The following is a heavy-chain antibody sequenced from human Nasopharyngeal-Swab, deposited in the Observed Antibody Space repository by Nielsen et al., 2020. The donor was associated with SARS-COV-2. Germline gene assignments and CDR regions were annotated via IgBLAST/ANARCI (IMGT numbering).Heavy chain of an antibody. CDR2: ISGSGGST. J-gene: IGHJ4*02. Sequence: GESLKISCAASGFTFSSYAMSWVRQAPGKGLDWVSAISGSGGSTYYADSVKGRFTISRDNSKNTLYLQMNSLRAEDTAVYYCAAAPSGDYGGYWGQGTLVTVSS. D-gene: IGHD4-23*01. CDR3: AAAPSGDYGGY. V-gene: IGHV3-23*01. CDR1: GFTFSSYA.